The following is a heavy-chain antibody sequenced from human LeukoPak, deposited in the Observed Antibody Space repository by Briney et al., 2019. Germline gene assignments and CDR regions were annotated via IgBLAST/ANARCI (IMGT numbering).Heavy chain of an antibody. CDR2: INDSCGT. V-gene: IGHV4-34*01. D-gene: IGHD6-13*01. CDR1: GGFFSCCY. Sequence: SETLSPTCASYGGFFSCCYWWWIRQPPGKGLGLIGVINDSCGTNYNPSFKSRVTISVDTSMNKSSLQLSCLPAADTAASYSARGRGGRSWYWFTSAFDIWGQGTMVTVSS. J-gene: IGHJ3*02. CDR3: ARGRGGRSWYWFTSAFDI.